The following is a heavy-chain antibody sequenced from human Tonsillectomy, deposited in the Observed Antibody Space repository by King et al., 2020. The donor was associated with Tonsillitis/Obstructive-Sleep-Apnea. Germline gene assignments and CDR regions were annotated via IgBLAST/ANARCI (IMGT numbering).Heavy chain of an antibody. Sequence: VTLKESGPVLVKPTETLTLTCTVSGFSLSNAGMGVSWIRQPPGEALEWLAHIFPNDEKSYSTSLKSRLTISKDTSKSQLVLTMTNMDPVDTATYYCARMALYSSHYYEGYFDYWGQGTLVTVSS. V-gene: IGHV2-26*01. J-gene: IGHJ4*02. CDR3: ARMALYSSHYYEGYFDY. CDR2: IFPNDEK. D-gene: IGHD6-13*01. CDR1: GFSLSNAGMG.